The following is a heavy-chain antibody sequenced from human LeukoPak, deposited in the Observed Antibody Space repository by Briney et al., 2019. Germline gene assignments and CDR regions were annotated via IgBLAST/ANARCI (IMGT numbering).Heavy chain of an antibody. J-gene: IGHJ3*02. CDR2: ISAYNGNT. Sequence: ASVKVSCKASGYTFTSYGISWVRQAPGQGLEWMGWISAYNGNTNYAQKLQGRVTMTTDTSTSTAYMELRSLRSGDTAVYYCARDQTYYYDSSGADAFDIWGQGTMVTVSS. CDR3: ARDQTYYYDSSGADAFDI. D-gene: IGHD3-22*01. V-gene: IGHV1-18*01. CDR1: GYTFTSYG.